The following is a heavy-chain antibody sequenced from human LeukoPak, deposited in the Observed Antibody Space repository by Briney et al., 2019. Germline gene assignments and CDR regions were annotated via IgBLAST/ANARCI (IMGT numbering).Heavy chain of an antibody. Sequence: SVKVSCKASGGTFSSYAISWVRQAPGQGLEWMGKIIPILGIANYAQKFQGRVTITADKSTSTAYMELSSLRSEDTAVDYCASEGYDSSGYYYRFDYWGQGTLVTVSS. J-gene: IGHJ4*02. CDR1: GGTFSSYA. CDR2: IIPILGIA. V-gene: IGHV1-69*04. D-gene: IGHD3-22*01. CDR3: ASEGYDSSGYYYRFDY.